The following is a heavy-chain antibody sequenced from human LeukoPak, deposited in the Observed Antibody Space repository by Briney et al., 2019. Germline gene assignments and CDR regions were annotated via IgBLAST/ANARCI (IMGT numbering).Heavy chain of an antibody. CDR1: GFTFSTSA. J-gene: IGHJ4*02. D-gene: IGHD1-26*01. V-gene: IGHV3-64*01. Sequence: GGSLRLSCAASGFTFSTSAMHWVRQAPGKGLEYVSAISSNGGTTYYANSVKGRFTISRDNSKKTVFLQMGSLRTEDMAVYYCARDTLWEWGQGTLVTVSS. CDR2: ISSNGGTT. CDR3: ARDTLWE.